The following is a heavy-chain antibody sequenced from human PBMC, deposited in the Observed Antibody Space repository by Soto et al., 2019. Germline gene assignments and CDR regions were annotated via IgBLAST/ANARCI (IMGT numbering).Heavy chain of an antibody. Sequence: QVQLQESGPGLVKPSETLSLTCTVSGDSISSSTYYWGWIRQPPGKGLEWIGSVYYSGTTYYTPSLNSRVTISVDTSRIHFSLKLTSVTAADTAVYYCARQSYDSSDYFDYWGQGTLVTVSS. CDR2: VYYSGTT. V-gene: IGHV4-39*01. CDR1: GDSISSSTYY. D-gene: IGHD3-22*01. CDR3: ARQSYDSSDYFDY. J-gene: IGHJ4*02.